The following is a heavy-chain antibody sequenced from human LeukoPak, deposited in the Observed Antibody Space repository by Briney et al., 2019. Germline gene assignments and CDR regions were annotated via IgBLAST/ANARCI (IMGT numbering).Heavy chain of an antibody. V-gene: IGHV4-38-2*02. CDR1: NYSISSGYY. CDR2: IDHSGST. J-gene: IGHJ6*03. D-gene: IGHD3-9*01. CDR3: ARDNPGGYDILTGYYYYYYMDV. Sequence: PSETLSLTYTVSNYSISSGYYWGWIRQPPGKGLEWIGSIDHSGSTYYNPSLKSRVTISVDTSKNQFSLKLTSVTAADTAVYYCARDNPGGYDILTGYYYYYYMDVWGKGTTVTISS.